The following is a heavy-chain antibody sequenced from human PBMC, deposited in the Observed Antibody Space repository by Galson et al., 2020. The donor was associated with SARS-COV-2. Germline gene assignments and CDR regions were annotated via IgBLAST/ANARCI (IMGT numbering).Heavy chain of an antibody. D-gene: IGHD2-15*01. CDR2: IYYSGST. Sequence: IRQHPGKGLEWIGYIYYSGSTYYNPSLKSRVTISVDTSKNQFSLKLSSVTAADTAVYYCARDRNCSGGSCSYFDYWGQGTLVTVSS. V-gene: IGHV4-31*02. CDR3: ARDRNCSGGSCSYFDY. J-gene: IGHJ4*02.